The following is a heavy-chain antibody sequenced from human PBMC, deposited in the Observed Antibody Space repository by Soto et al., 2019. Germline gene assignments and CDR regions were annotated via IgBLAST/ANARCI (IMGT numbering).Heavy chain of an antibody. D-gene: IGHD4-17*01. V-gene: IGHV1-18*01. Sequence: QVQLVQSGAEVKKPGASVKVSCKASGYTFTSYGISWVRQAPGQGLEWMGWISAYNGNTNYAQNLQGRVTMTTDTSTSTAYMELRSLRSDDTAVYYCARDRPTVTTKAPFDYWGQGTLVTVSS. CDR2: ISAYNGNT. J-gene: IGHJ4*02. CDR3: ARDRPTVTTKAPFDY. CDR1: GYTFTSYG.